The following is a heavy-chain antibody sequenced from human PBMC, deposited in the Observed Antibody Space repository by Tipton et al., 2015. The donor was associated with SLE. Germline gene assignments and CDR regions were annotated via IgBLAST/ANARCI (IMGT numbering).Heavy chain of an antibody. Sequence: GSLRLSCAASGFTVSSNYMSWVRQAPGKGLEWVSVIYSGGSTYYADSVKGRFTISRDNSKNTLYLQMNSLRAEDTAVYYCAKDPLDTYYYDSSGPNWFDPWGQGTLVTVSS. D-gene: IGHD3-22*01. V-gene: IGHV3-53*01. CDR2: IYSGGST. J-gene: IGHJ5*02. CDR3: AKDPLDTYYYDSSGPNWFDP. CDR1: GFTVSSNY.